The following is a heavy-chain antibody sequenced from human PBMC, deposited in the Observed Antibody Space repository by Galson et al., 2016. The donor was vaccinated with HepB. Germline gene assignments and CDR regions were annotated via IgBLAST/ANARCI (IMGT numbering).Heavy chain of an antibody. CDR1: GYIFTNYD. CDR2: LNPNNGDT. J-gene: IGHJ6*04. CDR3: ARGYDFGSGYYRGNYGMDV. V-gene: IGHV1-8*01. Sequence: SVKVSCKASGYIFTNYDINWVRQATGRGLEWMGWLNPNNGDTGFAQNFQGRVTMTRNTSLGTAYMELSGLSSEDTAVYHCARGYDFGSGYYRGNYGMDVWGKGTTVTVSS. D-gene: IGHD3-3*01.